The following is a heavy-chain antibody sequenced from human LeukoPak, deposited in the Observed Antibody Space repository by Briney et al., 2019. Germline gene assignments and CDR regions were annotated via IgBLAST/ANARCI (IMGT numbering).Heavy chain of an antibody. D-gene: IGHD3-3*01. CDR3: EKNFKRAYSYYVMNV. CDR1: GDSVSSNSAA. Sequence: SQTLSLTCAISGDSVSSNSAAWNWIRQSPSRGLEWLGRTYYRSKWYNDYAVSVKSRITINPDTSKNQFPLQLNSVTPEDTPVYSCEKNFKRAYSYYVMNVGGKGPRSPSPQ. CDR2: TYYRSKWYN. V-gene: IGHV6-1*01. J-gene: IGHJ6*01.